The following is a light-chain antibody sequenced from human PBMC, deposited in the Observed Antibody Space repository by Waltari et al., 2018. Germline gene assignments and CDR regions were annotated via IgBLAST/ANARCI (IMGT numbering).Light chain of an antibody. J-gene: IGLJ1*01. CDR3: CSYAGSYTEV. Sequence: QSALTQPRSVSGSPGQSVTIPSTRTSSDVGGYDYVSWYQQQSAKAPNLIIFGVTGRPSGVPDRFSGSKSGNTTSLTISGLQSEDEADYYCCSYAGSYTEVFGTGTTVTVL. CDR2: GVT. V-gene: IGLV2-11*01. CDR1: SSDVGGYDY.